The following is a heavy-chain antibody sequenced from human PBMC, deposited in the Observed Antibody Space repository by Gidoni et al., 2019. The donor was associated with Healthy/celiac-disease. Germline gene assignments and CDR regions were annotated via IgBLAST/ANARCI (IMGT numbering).Heavy chain of an antibody. J-gene: IGHJ2*01. CDR2: INPSGGST. V-gene: IGHV1-46*01. D-gene: IGHD3-16*02. CDR3: ARDDYVWGSYRGRYFDL. CDR1: GYPFTSYY. Sequence: QVQLVQSGAEVKKPGASVKVSCKASGYPFTSYYMHWVRQAPGQGLEWMGIINPSGGSTSYAQKFQGRVTMTRDTSTSTVYMELSSLRSEDTAVYYCARDDYVWGSYRGRYFDLWGRGTLVTVSS.